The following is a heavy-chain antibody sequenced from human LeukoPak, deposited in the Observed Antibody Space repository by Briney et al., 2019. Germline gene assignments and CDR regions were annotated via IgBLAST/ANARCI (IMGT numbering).Heavy chain of an antibody. J-gene: IGHJ4*02. V-gene: IGHV3-30*03. D-gene: IGHD2-15*01. Sequence: GGSLRLSCAASGFTFSSYGMHWVRQAPGKGLEWVAVISYDGSNKYYADSVKGRFTISRDNSRNTLYLQMNSLRAEDTAVYYCARRVVYYFDYWGQGTLVTVSS. CDR1: GFTFSSYG. CDR3: ARRVVYYFDY. CDR2: ISYDGSNK.